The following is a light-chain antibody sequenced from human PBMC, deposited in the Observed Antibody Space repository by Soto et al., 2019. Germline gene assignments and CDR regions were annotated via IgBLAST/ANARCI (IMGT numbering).Light chain of an antibody. V-gene: IGLV1-51*02. CDR2: END. CDR3: GTWDSSLSIFV. J-gene: IGLJ1*01. CDR1: SSNIGAHY. Sequence: QSVLTQPPSVSAAPGQMVTMSCSGGSSNIGAHYVSWHQQVPGTAPKLLIYENDKRPSGIPDRFSGSKSGTSATLCITGLQTGDEADYYCGTWDSSLSIFVFGTGTK.